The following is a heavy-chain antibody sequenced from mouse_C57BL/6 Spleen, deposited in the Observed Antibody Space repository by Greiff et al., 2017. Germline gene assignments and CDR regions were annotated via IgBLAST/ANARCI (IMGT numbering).Heavy chain of an antibody. J-gene: IGHJ3*01. D-gene: IGHD3-3*01. CDR3: ARYEGTSFAY. V-gene: IGHV7-3*01. CDR1: GFTFTDYY. Sequence: EVQLVESGGGLVQPGGSLSLSCAASGFTFTDYYMSWVRQPPGKALEWLGFIRNKANGYTTEYSASVKGRFTISRDNSQSILYLQMNALRAEDSATYYCARYEGTSFAYWGQGTLVTVSA. CDR2: IRNKANGYTT.